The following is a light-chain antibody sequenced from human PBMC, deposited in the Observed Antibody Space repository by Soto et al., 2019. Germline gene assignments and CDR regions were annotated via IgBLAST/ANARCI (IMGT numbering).Light chain of an antibody. CDR3: QQDAYSPLT. Sequence: EIVLTQSPCSLSLSPGERATLSCRASQSVGNNYLSWYQQKAGQPPRLLIHTASFRATGIPERFSGSGSGTDFTLTISRLDPDDFAVYYCQQDAYSPLTFGGGTKVEIK. CDR1: QSVGNNY. V-gene: IGKV3-20*01. CDR2: TAS. J-gene: IGKJ4*01.